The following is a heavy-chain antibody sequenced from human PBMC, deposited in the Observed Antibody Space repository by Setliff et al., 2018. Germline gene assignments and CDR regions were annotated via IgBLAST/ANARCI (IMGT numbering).Heavy chain of an antibody. J-gene: IGHJ6*02. CDR2: IYHGVST. CDR1: GGSISSSNW. Sequence: PSETLSLTCDVSGGSISSSNWWSWVRQPPGKGLEWIGEIYHGVSTNYNPSLKSRVTISVDTSKNQFSLKLSSVTAADTAVYYCARANYYYYYGMDVWGQGTTVTVSS. V-gene: IGHV4-4*02. CDR3: ARANYYYYYGMDV.